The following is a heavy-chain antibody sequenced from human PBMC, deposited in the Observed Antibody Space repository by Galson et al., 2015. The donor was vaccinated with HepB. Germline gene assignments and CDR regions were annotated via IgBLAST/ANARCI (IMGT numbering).Heavy chain of an antibody. Sequence: SVKVSCKASGHTFTSYGISWVRQAPGQGLEWVGWISAYNGNTNYAQKLQGRVTMTTDTSTSTAYMELRSLRSDDTAVYYWARSDTARYGMDVWGQGTTVTVSS. V-gene: IGHV1-18*04. D-gene: IGHD5-18*01. CDR3: ARSDTARYGMDV. CDR2: ISAYNGNT. J-gene: IGHJ6*02. CDR1: GHTFTSYG.